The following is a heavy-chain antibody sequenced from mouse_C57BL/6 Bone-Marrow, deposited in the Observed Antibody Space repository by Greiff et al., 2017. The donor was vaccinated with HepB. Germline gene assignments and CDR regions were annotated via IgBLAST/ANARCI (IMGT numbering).Heavy chain of an antibody. CDR1: GYAFSSSW. D-gene: IGHD2-4*01. V-gene: IGHV1-82*01. Sequence: VQVVESGPELVKPGASVKISCKASGYAFSSSWMNWVKQRPGKGLEWIGRIYPGDGDTNYNGKFKGKATLTADKSSSTAYMQRSSLTSEDSAVYFCARSELRRDYYAMDYWGQGTSVTVSS. J-gene: IGHJ4*01. CDR3: ARSELRRDYYAMDY. CDR2: IYPGDGDT.